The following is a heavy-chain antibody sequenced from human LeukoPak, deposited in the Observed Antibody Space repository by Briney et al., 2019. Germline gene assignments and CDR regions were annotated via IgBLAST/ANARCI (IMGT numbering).Heavy chain of an antibody. V-gene: IGHV4-39*01. CDR1: GGSISSSAYY. D-gene: IGHD1-7*01. CDR2: VSYSGRT. CDR3: ARLITGTHQGGWFDP. Sequence: SETLSLTCTVSGGSISSSAYYWGWIRQPPGKGLEWIGSVSYSGRTYYSPSLKSRVTISAGTSENQFSLKLSSVTAAVTAVYYCARLITGTHQGGWFDPWGQGTLVTVSS. J-gene: IGHJ5*02.